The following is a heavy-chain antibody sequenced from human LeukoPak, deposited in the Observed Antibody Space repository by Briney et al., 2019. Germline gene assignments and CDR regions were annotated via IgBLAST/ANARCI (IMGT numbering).Heavy chain of an antibody. CDR2: ISGSGGST. D-gene: IGHD6-13*01. V-gene: IGHV3-23*01. Sequence: GGSLRLSCAASGFTFSSYAMSWVRQAPGKGLEWVSAISGSGGSTYYADSVKGRFTISRDNSKNTLYLQMNSLRAEDTAVYYCARAAYSSNWYSMFYFDYWGQGTLVTVSS. CDR3: ARAAYSSNWYSMFYFDY. CDR1: GFTFSSYA. J-gene: IGHJ4*02.